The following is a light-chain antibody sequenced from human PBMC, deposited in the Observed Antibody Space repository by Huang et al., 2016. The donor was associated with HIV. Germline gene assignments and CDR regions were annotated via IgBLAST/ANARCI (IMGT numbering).Light chain of an antibody. CDR1: QSVNNN. V-gene: IGKV3D-15*01. CDR3: QQYNNRPPWS. J-gene: IGKJ1*01. Sequence: EIVMTQSPATLSVSPGERATLSCRASQSVNNNLAGYQQKVGQVPRLLIYGASTRATDIPARFSGSWSGTEFTLTISTLQSEDFAIYYCQQYNNRPPWSFGQGTKVEIK. CDR2: GAS.